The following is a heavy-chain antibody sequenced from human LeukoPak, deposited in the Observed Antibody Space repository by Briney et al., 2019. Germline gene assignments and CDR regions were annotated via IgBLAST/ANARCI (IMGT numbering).Heavy chain of an antibody. D-gene: IGHD3-22*01. J-gene: IGHJ4*02. Sequence: GGSLRLSCVVSGFTFNNYWMSWVRQAPGKGREWVANIKEDGSEKNYVDSVKGRFTISRDNAKNSLYLQMNSLRAEDTAVYYCARGEYYYDGGYWGQGTLVTVSS. CDR2: IKEDGSEK. CDR3: ARGEYYYDGGY. V-gene: IGHV3-7*05. CDR1: GFTFNNYW.